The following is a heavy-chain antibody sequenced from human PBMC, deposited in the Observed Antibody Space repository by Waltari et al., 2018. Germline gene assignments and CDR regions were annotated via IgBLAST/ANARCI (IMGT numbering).Heavy chain of an antibody. V-gene: IGHV4-34*01. J-gene: IGHJ4*02. D-gene: IGHD2-21*01. CDR3: ARRGYCGIDCYSNYFDF. Sequence: QVLLQQWGAGLLKPSETLSLTCAVYGGSFNFYYWSWIRQPPGEGLEWIGEITHSGSTNYTPSLKSRVSISVDTPNNQFSLKLTSVTAADTAAYYCARRGYCGIDCYSNYFDFWGQGTLVIVSS. CDR1: GGSFNFYY. CDR2: ITHSGST.